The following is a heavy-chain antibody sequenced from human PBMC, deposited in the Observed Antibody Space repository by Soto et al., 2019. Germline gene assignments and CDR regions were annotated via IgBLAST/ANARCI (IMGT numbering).Heavy chain of an antibody. J-gene: IGHJ4*02. D-gene: IGHD4-17*01. CDR2: IYWNDDR. V-gene: IGHV2-5*01. Sequence: SGPTLVNPTQTLTLTCNFSGFSLTTSGVAVGWVRQPPGKALEWLAFIYWNDDRRFRPSLKNRLTITKDTSENQVVLTMTDMDPVDTGTYYCAHRRPTATAISGPSAFDFWGQGIPVTVCS. CDR1: GFSLTTSGVA. CDR3: AHRRPTATAISGPSAFDF.